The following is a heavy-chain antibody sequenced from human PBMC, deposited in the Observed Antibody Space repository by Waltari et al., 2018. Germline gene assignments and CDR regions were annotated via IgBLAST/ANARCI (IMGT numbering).Heavy chain of an antibody. CDR2: INPNSGGT. Sequence: QVQLVQSGAEVKKPGASVKVSCKASGYTFTGYSMQWVRQAPGKGHEWVGWINPNSGGTNYAQKFQGRVTMTRDTSISTAYMELSRLRSDDTAVYYCARSKYSGYERYWYFDLWGRGTLVTVSS. D-gene: IGHD5-12*01. CDR1: GYTFTGYS. J-gene: IGHJ2*01. V-gene: IGHV1-2*02. CDR3: ARSKYSGYERYWYFDL.